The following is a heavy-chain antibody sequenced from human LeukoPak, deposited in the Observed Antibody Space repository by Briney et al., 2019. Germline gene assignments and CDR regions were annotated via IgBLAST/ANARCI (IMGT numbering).Heavy chain of an antibody. V-gene: IGHV4-59*01. D-gene: IGHD1-1*01. CDR3: ARGRRELEY. CDR1: GFTFRQYW. Sequence: PGGSLRLSCAASGFTFRQYWMSWVRQAPGKGLEWIGYIYYSGSTTYSPSLKSRVTISIDTSENQFSLRLNSVIAADTAVYYCARGRRELEYWGQGILVTVSS. J-gene: IGHJ4*02. CDR2: IYYSGST.